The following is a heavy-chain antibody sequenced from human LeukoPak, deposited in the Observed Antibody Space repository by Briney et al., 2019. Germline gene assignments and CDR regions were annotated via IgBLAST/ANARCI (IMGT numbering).Heavy chain of an antibody. Sequence: TGGSLRLSCEASRFSLSNHWMHWVRQAPGKGLVWVAHIDPDGSVANYGDSVKGRFTISRDNAKNTLYLQMDSLRAEDTAVYYCARELGRGGSAFDVWGQGTMVTVSS. CDR1: RFSLSNHW. D-gene: IGHD3-16*01. CDR2: IDPDGSVA. J-gene: IGHJ3*01. CDR3: ARELGRGGSAFDV. V-gene: IGHV3-74*01.